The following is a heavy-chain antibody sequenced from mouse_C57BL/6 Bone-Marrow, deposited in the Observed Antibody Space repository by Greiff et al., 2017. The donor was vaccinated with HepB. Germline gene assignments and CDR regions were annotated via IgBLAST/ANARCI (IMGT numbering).Heavy chain of an antibody. J-gene: IGHJ1*03. CDR1: GYTFTSYW. D-gene: IGHD1-1*01. V-gene: IGHV1-72*01. CDR3: ARGMTTVVAHWYFDV. Sequence: VQLQEPGAELVKPGASVKLSCKASGYTFTSYWMHWVKQRPGRGLEWIGRIDPNSGGTKYNEKFKSKATLTVDKPSSTAYMQLSSLSSEDSAVYYCARGMTTVVAHWYFDVWGTGTTVTVSS. CDR2: IDPNSGGT.